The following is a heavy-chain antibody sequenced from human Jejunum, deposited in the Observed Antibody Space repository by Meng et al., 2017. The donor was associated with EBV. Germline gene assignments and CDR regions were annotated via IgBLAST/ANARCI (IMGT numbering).Heavy chain of an antibody. J-gene: IGHJ2*01. CDR1: ATTLGGYD. D-gene: IGHD3-16*01. Sequence: GEGGKKPGALGKVPCKHSATTLGGYDMHRGRKAPGKGLGGMGRINPNRGGPNYDKKFRGRVTMTRGTSISTAYMELSRLRSDDTAVYYCAREGLVGDLRYFDLWGRGTLVTVSS. CDR3: AREGLVGDLRYFDL. CDR2: INPNRGGP. V-gene: IGHV1-2*06.